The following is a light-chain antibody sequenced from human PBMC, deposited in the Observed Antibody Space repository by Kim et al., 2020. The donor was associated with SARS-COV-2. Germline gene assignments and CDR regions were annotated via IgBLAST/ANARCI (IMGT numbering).Light chain of an antibody. CDR1: QSVSSN. CDR3: QQYSHWPLT. J-gene: IGKJ4*01. V-gene: IGKV3-15*01. CDR2: GAS. Sequence: VSPGERATLSCRASQSVSSNLAWYQQKPGQAPRLLISGASTRATGIPARFSGSGSGTEYTLTISSLQSEDFAVYYCQQYSHWPLTFGGGTKVDIK.